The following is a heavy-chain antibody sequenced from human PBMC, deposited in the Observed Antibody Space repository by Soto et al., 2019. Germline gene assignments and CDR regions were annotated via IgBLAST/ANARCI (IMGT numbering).Heavy chain of an antibody. V-gene: IGHV3-23*01. CDR3: SKEPVGPDWYFDL. J-gene: IGHJ2*01. CDR1: GFTFRSYA. Sequence: DVQLLESGGGLVQPGGSLRLSCAASGFTFRSYAMSWVRQAPGKGLEWVSGISGSVSTHYADSVKGRFTVSRDNSKNTLYLQMNRLRAGDTAVYNCSKEPVGPDWYFDLWGRGTLVTVSS. CDR2: ISGSVST.